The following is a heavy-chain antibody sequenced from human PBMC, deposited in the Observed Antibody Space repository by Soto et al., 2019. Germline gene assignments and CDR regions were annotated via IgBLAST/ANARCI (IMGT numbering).Heavy chain of an antibody. CDR3: ASGVYAKNAFDI. CDR1: GFTFSSYS. J-gene: IGHJ3*02. V-gene: IGHV3-21*01. D-gene: IGHD6-13*01. CDR2: ISSSSSYI. Sequence: GGSLRLSCAASGFTFSSYSMNWVRKAPGKGLEWVSSISSSSSYIYYADSVKGRFTISRDNAKNSLYLQMNSLRAEDTAVYYCASGVYAKNAFDIWGQGTMVTVSS.